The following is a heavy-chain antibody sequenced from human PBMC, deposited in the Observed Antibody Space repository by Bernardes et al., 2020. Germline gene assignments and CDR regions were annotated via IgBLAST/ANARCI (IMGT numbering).Heavy chain of an antibody. J-gene: IGHJ5*02. Sequence: GGSLRLSCAASGFTFSSYDMHWVRQATGKGLEWVSAIGTAGDTYYPGSVKGRFTISRENAKNSLYLQMNSLRAGDTAVYYCARAGLVHCSSTSCYRSSWFDPWGQGTLVTVSS. CDR1: GFTFSSYD. D-gene: IGHD2-2*02. V-gene: IGHV3-13*01. CDR3: ARAGLVHCSSTSCYRSSWFDP. CDR2: IGTAGDT.